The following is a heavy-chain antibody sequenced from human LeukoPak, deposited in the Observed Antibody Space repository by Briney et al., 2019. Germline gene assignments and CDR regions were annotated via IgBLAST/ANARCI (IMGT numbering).Heavy chain of an antibody. Sequence: SETLSLTCTVPGGSISSGDYYWSWIRQPPGKGLEWIGYIYYSGSTYYNPSLKSRVTISLDTSKNQSSLNLSSVTAADTAVYYCARTSTYYDFWSGYRDFDYWGQGTLVTVSS. CDR2: IYYSGST. CDR1: GGSISSGDYY. J-gene: IGHJ4*02. V-gene: IGHV4-30-4*08. CDR3: ARTSTYYDFWSGYRDFDY. D-gene: IGHD3-3*01.